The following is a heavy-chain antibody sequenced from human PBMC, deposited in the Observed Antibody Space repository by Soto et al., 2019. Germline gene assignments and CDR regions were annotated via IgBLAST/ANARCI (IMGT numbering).Heavy chain of an antibody. J-gene: IGHJ6*03. CDR1: GFTFSSYA. CDR2: ISGSGGST. V-gene: IGHV3-23*01. Sequence: GGSLRLSCAASGFTFSSYAMSWVRQAPGKGLEWVSAISGSGGSTYYADSVKGRFTISRDNSKNTLYLQMNSLRAEDTAVYYCAKSLVDIVATTLPPSWAPYSYYMDVWGKGTTVTVSS. D-gene: IGHD5-12*01. CDR3: AKSLVDIVATTLPPSWAPYSYYMDV.